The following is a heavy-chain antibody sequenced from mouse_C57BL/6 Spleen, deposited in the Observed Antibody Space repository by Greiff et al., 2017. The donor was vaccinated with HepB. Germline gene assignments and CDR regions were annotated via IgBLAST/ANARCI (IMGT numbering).Heavy chain of an antibody. Sequence: QVQLQQPGAELVRPGSSVKLSCKASGYTFTSYWMHWVRQRPIQGLEWIGNIDPSDSETHYNQKFKDKATLTVDKSSSTAYMQLSSLTSEDSAVYYCARRSYYYFDYWGQGTTLTVSS. J-gene: IGHJ2*01. CDR2: IDPSDSET. D-gene: IGHD2-12*01. CDR3: ARRSYYYFDY. V-gene: IGHV1-52*01. CDR1: GYTFTSYW.